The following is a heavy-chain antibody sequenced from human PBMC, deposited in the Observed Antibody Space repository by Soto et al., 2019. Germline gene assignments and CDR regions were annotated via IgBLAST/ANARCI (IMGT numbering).Heavy chain of an antibody. CDR3: ARVVRYVETPYRMDV. V-gene: IGHV3-23*01. CDR1: GFTFSSYA. J-gene: IGHJ6*02. Sequence: EVQLLESGEGLVQPGGSLKLSCAASGFTFSSYAMSWVRQAPGKGLEWVSGIGGSGGNTYYAASVKGRFTIARDNSKNTLFLQMHRLRAEDTAEYYCARVVRYVETPYRMDVWGQGTTVTVSS. D-gene: IGHD3-9*01. CDR2: IGGSGGNT.